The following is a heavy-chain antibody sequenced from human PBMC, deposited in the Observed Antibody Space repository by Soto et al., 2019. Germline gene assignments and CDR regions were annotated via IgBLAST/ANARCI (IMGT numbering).Heavy chain of an antibody. CDR3: ATAISSPFGNCDY. J-gene: IGHJ4*02. D-gene: IGHD3-3*01. V-gene: IGHV3-7*01. CDR1: GFTFSTYW. CDR2: IKEDGSEE. Sequence: EVQLVQSGGDLVQPGGSLRLSCVASGFTFSTYWMTWVRQAPGKGLEWVAGIKEDGSEEVYVDSVKGRFSISRDTAKTSLYLQPTSQSAEDTAVYYCATAISSPFGNCDYWGQGSLVTVSP.